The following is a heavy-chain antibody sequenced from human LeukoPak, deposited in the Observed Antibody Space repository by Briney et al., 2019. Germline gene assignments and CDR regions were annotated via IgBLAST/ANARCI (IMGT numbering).Heavy chain of an antibody. Sequence: GSVRVSCKASGYTFTGYYMHWVRQAPGQGVEWMGWINPKSGGTNYAQKLQGRVTMTRETSISTAYLELSRLRSDDTAVYYCAVFVSSGSLDAFDIWGQGTMVTVSS. CDR3: AVFVSSGSLDAFDI. V-gene: IGHV1-2*02. CDR2: INPKSGGT. D-gene: IGHD3-22*01. J-gene: IGHJ3*02. CDR1: GYTFTGYY.